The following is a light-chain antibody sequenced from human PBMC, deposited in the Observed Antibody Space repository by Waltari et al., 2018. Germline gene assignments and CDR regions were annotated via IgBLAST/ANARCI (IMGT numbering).Light chain of an antibody. V-gene: IGLV1-44*01. CDR3: AAWDDSVFGFL. CDR2: GNS. CDR1: SSTIGSNT. J-gene: IGLJ2*01. Sequence: QSVLIQPPSASGAPGQSVTISCSGSSSTIGSNTVQWYQQLPGTAPKLLIYGNSGRAAGVPDLFSGSKSGTSASLAISGLQSEDEGDYFCAAWDDSVFGFLFGAGTKLTVL.